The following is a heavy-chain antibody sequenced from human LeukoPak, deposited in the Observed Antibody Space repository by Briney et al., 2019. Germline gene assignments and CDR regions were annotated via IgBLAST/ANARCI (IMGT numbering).Heavy chain of an antibody. D-gene: IGHD3-16*01. J-gene: IGHJ6*02. CDR1: GFTFSSYG. V-gene: IGHV3-30*19. CDR3: ARDWGPYYYGMDV. CDR2: IWYDGSNK. Sequence: PGRSLRLSCAASGFTFSSYGMHWVRQAPGKGLEWVAVIWYDGSNKYYADSVKGRFTISRDNSKNTLYLQMNSLRAEDTAVYYCARDWGPYYYGMDVWGQGTTVTVSS.